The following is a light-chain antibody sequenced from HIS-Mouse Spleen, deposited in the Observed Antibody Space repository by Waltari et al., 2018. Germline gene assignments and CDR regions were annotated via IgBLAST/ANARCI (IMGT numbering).Light chain of an antibody. Sequence: SYELTQPPSVSVSPGQTARITCSGDALPKQYAYWYQQKPGQAPVLVIYKDSERPSGSPDRFSGSSSGTTVTLTISGVQAEDEADYYCQSADSSGTYQDVVFGGGTKLTVL. J-gene: IGLJ2*01. CDR2: KDS. CDR3: QSADSSGTYQDVV. CDR1: ALPKQY. V-gene: IGLV3-25*03.